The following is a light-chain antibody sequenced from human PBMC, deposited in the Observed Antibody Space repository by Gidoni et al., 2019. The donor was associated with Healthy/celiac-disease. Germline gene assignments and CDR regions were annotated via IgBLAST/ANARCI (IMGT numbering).Light chain of an antibody. CDR3: QQRSNWLT. J-gene: IGKJ4*01. V-gene: IGKV3-11*01. CDR1: QSVSSY. CDR2: DAS. Sequence: IVLTQSPATLSLSPGERATLSCRARQSVSSYLAWYQQNPGQAPRLLIYDASNRATGIPARFSGSGSGTDFTLTISILEPEDFAVYYCQQRSNWLTFGGGTKVEIK.